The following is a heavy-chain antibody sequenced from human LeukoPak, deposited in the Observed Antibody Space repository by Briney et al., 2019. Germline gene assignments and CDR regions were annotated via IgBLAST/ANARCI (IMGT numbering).Heavy chain of an antibody. D-gene: IGHD3-10*01. CDR1: GFIFSSYG. Sequence: GGSLRLSCAASGFIFSSYGMHWVRQAPGKGLEWVTFIRYDGINKYYADSVKGRFTVSRDNSKNTLYLQMNSLRAEDTAVYYCAKDRFDYYGSGSFDYWGQGTLVTVSS. CDR2: IRYDGINK. J-gene: IGHJ4*02. CDR3: AKDRFDYYGSGSFDY. V-gene: IGHV3-30*02.